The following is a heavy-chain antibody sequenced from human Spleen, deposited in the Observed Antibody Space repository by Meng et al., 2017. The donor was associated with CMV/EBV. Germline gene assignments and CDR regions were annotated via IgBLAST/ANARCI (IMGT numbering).Heavy chain of an antibody. D-gene: IGHD3-16*01. V-gene: IGHV3-30*14. CDR2: VSDAGSTQ. CDR3: ARSAYNDNGENRGY. J-gene: IGHJ4*02. Sequence: GRQDAGRGPGWGAAVSDAGSTQLNEEYVKGRFTVSRDNSKNTLNLQMNSLRAEDTAVYYCARSAYNDNGENRGYWGQGTLVTVSS.